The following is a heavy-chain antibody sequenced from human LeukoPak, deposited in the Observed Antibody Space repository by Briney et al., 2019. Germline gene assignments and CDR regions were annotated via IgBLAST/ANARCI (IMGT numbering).Heavy chain of an antibody. V-gene: IGHV4-39*07. CDR1: GGSISSSSYY. CDR3: ARDGRDYDILTGYRNDAFDI. CDR2: IYYSGST. J-gene: IGHJ3*02. D-gene: IGHD3-9*01. Sequence: PSETLSLTCTVSGGSISSSSYYWGWIRQPPGKGLEWIGSIYYSGSTYYNPSLKSRVTISVDTSKNQFSLKLSSVTAADTAVYYCARDGRDYDILTGYRNDAFDIWGQGTMVTVSS.